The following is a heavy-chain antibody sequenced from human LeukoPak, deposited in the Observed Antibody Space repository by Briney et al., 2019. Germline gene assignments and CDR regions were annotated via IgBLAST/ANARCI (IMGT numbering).Heavy chain of an antibody. Sequence: GGSLRLPCAASGFTFSSYAMHWARQAPGKGLEWVAVISYDGSNKYYADSVKGRFTISRDNSKNTLYLQMNSLRAEDTAVYYCALGGWYFDSRRDFLDYWGQGTLVTVSS. J-gene: IGHJ4*02. CDR1: GFTFSSYA. V-gene: IGHV3-30*04. D-gene: IGHD6-19*01. CDR3: ALGGWYFDSRRDFLDY. CDR2: ISYDGSNK.